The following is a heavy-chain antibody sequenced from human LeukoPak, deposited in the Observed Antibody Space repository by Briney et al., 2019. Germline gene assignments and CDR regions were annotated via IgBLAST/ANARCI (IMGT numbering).Heavy chain of an antibody. Sequence: GGSLRLSCAASGFTFSSYGMHWVRQAPGKGLEWVAVISYDGSNKYYADSVKDRFTISRDNSKNTLYLQMNSLRAEDTAVYYCSRTYYYDSSGYFDYWGQGTLVTVSS. CDR1: GFTFSSYG. CDR2: ISYDGSNK. D-gene: IGHD3-22*01. J-gene: IGHJ4*02. CDR3: SRTYYYDSSGYFDY. V-gene: IGHV3-30*03.